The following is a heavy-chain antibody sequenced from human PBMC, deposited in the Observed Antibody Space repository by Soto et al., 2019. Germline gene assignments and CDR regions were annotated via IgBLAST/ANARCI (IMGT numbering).Heavy chain of an antibody. CDR3: ARVGSSCHSGGCYYYYGLGV. J-gene: IGHJ6*02. V-gene: IGHV4-61*01. Sequence: QVRLQESGPGLVKPAETLSLSCLVSGDSVGNGPYYWSWIRQSPGEGLEWLAYIYYSGSNNVNPSLESRVNISIDMSKNQFFLELRSVTAADAAVYFCARVGSSCHSGGCYYYYGLGVWGQGTTVAISS. D-gene: IGHD1-26*01. CDR2: IYYSGSN. CDR1: GDSVGNGPYY.